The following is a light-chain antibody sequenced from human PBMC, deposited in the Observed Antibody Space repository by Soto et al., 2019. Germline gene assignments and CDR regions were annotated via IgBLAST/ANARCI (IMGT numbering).Light chain of an antibody. J-gene: IGLJ1*01. Sequence: QSALTQPASVSGSPGQSITISCTGTSSDVAFYNHVYWYQQHPGKAPKLLIYEVNNRPSGVSHRFSGSKSGNTASLTISGLQAEDEADYYCSSFASTHTYVFGTGTKVTVL. CDR2: EVN. CDR1: SSDVAFYNH. CDR3: SSFASTHTYV. V-gene: IGLV2-14*01.